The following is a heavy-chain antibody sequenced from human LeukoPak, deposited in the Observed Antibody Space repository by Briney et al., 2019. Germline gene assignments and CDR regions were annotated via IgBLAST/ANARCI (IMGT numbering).Heavy chain of an antibody. J-gene: IGHJ6*03. V-gene: IGHV3-7*01. Sequence: PGGSLRLSCAASGFTFSTYGMHWVRQAPGKGLEWVANIKQDGSEKYYVDSVKGRFTISRDNAKNSLYLQMNSLRAEDTAVYYCAKSRYGSGSWIYYYYMDVWGKGTTVTVSS. D-gene: IGHD3-10*01. CDR3: AKSRYGSGSWIYYYYMDV. CDR1: GFTFSTYG. CDR2: IKQDGSEK.